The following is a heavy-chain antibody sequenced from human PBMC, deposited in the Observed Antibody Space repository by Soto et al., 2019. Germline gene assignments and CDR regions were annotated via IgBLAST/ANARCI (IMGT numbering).Heavy chain of an antibody. CDR1: GGTYRSYA. CDR3: ARDKDSSSFGGMDV. J-gene: IGHJ6*02. D-gene: IGHD6-13*01. Sequence: SVRVSCTXSGGTYRSYAISWVRQAPGQGLEWMGGIIPIFGTANCAQKFQGRVTITADESTSTAYMEPSSLRPEDTAVHYCARDKDSSSFGGMDVWGQGTTVTVSS. CDR2: IIPIFGTA. V-gene: IGHV1-69*13.